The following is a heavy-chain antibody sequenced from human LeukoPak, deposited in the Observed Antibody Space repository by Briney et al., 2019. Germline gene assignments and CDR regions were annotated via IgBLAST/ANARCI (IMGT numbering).Heavy chain of an antibody. CDR3: ARDVVVTSSPDAFDI. D-gene: IGHD2-21*02. CDR1: GDSVTSGGYF. V-gene: IGHV4-31*03. J-gene: IGHJ3*02. CDR2: ISNSGTT. Sequence: SQTLSLTCTVSGDSVTSGGYFWTWIRQHPGKGLEWIGYISNSGTTSYNPSLKSRVSISVDTSNNQFSLRLSAVTAADTAVYYCARDVVVTSSPDAFDIWGQGTMVTVSS.